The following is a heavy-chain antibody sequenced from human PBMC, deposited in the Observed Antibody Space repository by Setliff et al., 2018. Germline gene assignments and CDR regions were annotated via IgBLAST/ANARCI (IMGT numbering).Heavy chain of an antibody. J-gene: IGHJ3*02. V-gene: IGHV4-39*07. CDR2: IYYSGST. Sequence: SETLSLTCTVSGGSISSSSYYWGWIRQPPGKGLEWIGSIYYSGSTYYNPSLKSRVTISVDTSKNQFSLKLSSVTAADTAVYYCARRATYQGAFDIWGQGTMVTVSS. CDR3: ARRATYQGAFDI. CDR1: GGSISSSSYY.